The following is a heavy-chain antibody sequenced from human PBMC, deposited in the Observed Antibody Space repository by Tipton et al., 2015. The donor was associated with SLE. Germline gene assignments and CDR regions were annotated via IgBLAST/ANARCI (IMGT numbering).Heavy chain of an antibody. CDR1: GGSFSGYY. D-gene: IGHD1-26*01. J-gene: IGHJ4*02. CDR2: INHSGST. Sequence: TLSLTCAMYGGSFSGYYWNWIRQPPGKGLEWIGEINHSGSTNYNPSLKSRVTISVDTSKKQVSLKLSSVTAADTAVYFCARGRIVGLVGFDYWGQGTLVSVSS. V-gene: IGHV4-34*01. CDR3: ARGRIVGLVGFDY.